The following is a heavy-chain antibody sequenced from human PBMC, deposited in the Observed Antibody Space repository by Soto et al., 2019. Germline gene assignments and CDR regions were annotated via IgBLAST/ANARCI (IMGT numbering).Heavy chain of an antibody. Sequence: GESLKISCKGSGYSFTSYWISWVRQMPGKGLEWMGRIDPSDSYTNYSPSFQGHVTISADKSISTAYLQWSSLKASDTAMYYCARPIYGDADYYYYGMDVWGQGTTVTVSS. J-gene: IGHJ6*02. V-gene: IGHV5-10-1*01. CDR1: GYSFTSYW. CDR2: IDPSDSYT. CDR3: ARPIYGDADYYYYGMDV. D-gene: IGHD4-17*01.